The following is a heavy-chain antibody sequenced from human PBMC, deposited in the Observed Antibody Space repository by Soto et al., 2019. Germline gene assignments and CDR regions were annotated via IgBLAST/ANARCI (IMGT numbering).Heavy chain of an antibody. J-gene: IGHJ6*02. CDR2: ISSSSSYI. V-gene: IGHV3-21*01. CDR1: GFTFSSYS. Sequence: GGSLRLSCAASGFTFSSYSMNWVRQAPGKGLEWVSSISSSSSYIYYADSVKGRFTISRDNAKNSLYLQMNSLRAEDTAVYYCARDRTGFYGMDVWGQGTTVTVSS. CDR3: ARDRTGFYGMDV.